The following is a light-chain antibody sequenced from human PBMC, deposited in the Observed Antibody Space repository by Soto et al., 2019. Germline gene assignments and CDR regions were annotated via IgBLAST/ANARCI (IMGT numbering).Light chain of an antibody. CDR2: EVT. J-gene: IGLJ2*01. CDR1: SSDVGAYNY. CDR3: SSHAGTKVV. Sequence: QSVLTQPLSASGSPGQTVTISRAGTSSDVGAYNYVSWYQQHPGKAPKLMIYEVTKRPSGVPDRFSGSKSGNTASLTVSGLQVEDEADYYCSSHAGTKVVFGGGTKLTVL. V-gene: IGLV2-8*01.